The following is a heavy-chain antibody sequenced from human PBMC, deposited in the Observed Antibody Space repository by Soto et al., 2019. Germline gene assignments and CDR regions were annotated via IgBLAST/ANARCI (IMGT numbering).Heavy chain of an antibody. CDR1: GYNFGAYL. CDR3: ERGGIIGTPPAY. D-gene: IGHD1-7*01. J-gene: IGHJ4*02. CDR2: IFPGDSDT. Sequence: PGESLKSSCQGSGYNFGAYLIGCVRQMPGKGLEWMVIIFPGDSDTRYRPSFQGQVTISVDRSINTAYLQWSSLKASDTAMYFCERGGIIGTPPAYWAQGTKVTVSS. V-gene: IGHV5-51*01.